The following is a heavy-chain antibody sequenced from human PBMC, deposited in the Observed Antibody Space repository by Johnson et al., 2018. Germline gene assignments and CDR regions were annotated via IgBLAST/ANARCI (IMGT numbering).Heavy chain of an antibody. Sequence: VQLLETGGGVVQPGRSLRLSCAASGFTFSSYGMHWVRQAPGKGLEWVAVISYDGSNKYYADSVKGRFTISRDNSKNTLDLQMNSLRAEDTAVYYCAKDPGGYSSSSEYFQHWGQGTLVTVSS. CDR1: GFTFSSYG. D-gene: IGHD6-13*01. CDR3: AKDPGGYSSSSEYFQH. J-gene: IGHJ1*01. V-gene: IGHV3-30*18. CDR2: ISYDGSNK.